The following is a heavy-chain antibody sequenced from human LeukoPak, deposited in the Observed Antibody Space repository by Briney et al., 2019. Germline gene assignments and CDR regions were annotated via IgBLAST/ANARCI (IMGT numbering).Heavy chain of an antibody. CDR3: TRDAPLYSSSWTYYYYYYMDV. V-gene: IGHV3-49*04. Sequence: GRSLRLSCTASGFTFGDYAMSWVRQAPGKGLEWVGFIRSKAYGGTTEYAASVKGRFTISRDDSKSIAYLQMNSLKTEDTAVYYCTRDAPLYSSSWTYYYYYYMDVWGKGTTVSLSS. CDR1: GFTFGDYA. J-gene: IGHJ6*03. D-gene: IGHD6-13*01. CDR2: IRSKAYGGTT.